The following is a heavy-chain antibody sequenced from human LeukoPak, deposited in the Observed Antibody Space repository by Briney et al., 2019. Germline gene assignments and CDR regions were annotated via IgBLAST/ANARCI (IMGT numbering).Heavy chain of an antibody. CDR1: GGPIRSYY. CDR3: ARDRGST. V-gene: IGHV4-59*01. CDR2: IYYSGST. D-gene: IGHD2-2*01. J-gene: IGHJ5*02. Sequence: SETLSLTCTAPGGPIRSYYGSWIRQPPGKGLEWIGYIYYSGSTNYNPSLKSRVTISVDTSKNQFSLKLSSVTAADTAVYYCARDRGSTWGQGTLVTVSS.